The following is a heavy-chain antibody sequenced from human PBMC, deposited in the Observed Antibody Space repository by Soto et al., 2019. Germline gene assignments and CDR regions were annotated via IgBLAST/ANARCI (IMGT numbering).Heavy chain of an antibody. CDR2: ISTAHSDV. CDR3: ARDLTYIRQY. Sequence: ASVKVSCKTSGYTFTDYGISWVRQAPGQGLEWMGWISTAHSDVGYAQKFQGRFTMTTDKSTSTAYMELRSLTSDDTAVYFCARDLTYIRQYWGQGTLVTV. D-gene: IGHD2-2*02. V-gene: IGHV1-18*01. J-gene: IGHJ4*02. CDR1: GYTFTDYG.